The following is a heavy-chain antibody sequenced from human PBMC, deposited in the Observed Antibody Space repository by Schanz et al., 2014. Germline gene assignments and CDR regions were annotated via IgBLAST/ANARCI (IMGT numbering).Heavy chain of an antibody. CDR1: GYTFTRSG. Sequence: QVQLVQSGGEVKTPGASVKVSCKASGYTFTRSGISWVRQAPGQGLEWMGWIGGSHGNTKLAEKFQGRGTMTTDNSTSTGYMEVKSLTSDDSAGYYCAKDRGQWDGNYLDFWGQGTLVTVSS. D-gene: IGHD1-26*01. V-gene: IGHV1-18*01. CDR2: IGGSHGNT. J-gene: IGHJ4*02. CDR3: AKDRGQWDGNYLDF.